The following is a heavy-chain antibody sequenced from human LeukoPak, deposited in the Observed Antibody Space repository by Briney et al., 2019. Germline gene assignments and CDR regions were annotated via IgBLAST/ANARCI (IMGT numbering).Heavy chain of an antibody. J-gene: IGHJ6*02. Sequence: SETLSLTCTVSGGSVSSGSYYWSWIRQPPGKGLEWIGYIYYSGSTNYNPSLKSRVTISVDTSKNQFSLKLSSVTAADTAVYYCGTCSGGSCYYGMDVWGQGTTVTVS. CDR1: GGSVSSGSYY. V-gene: IGHV4-61*01. CDR3: GTCSGGSCYYGMDV. CDR2: IYYSGST. D-gene: IGHD2-15*01.